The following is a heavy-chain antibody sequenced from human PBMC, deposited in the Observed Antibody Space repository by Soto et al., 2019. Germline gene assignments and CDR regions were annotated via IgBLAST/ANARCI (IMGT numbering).Heavy chain of an antibody. D-gene: IGHD3-10*02. J-gene: IGHJ4*02. CDR2: IYWDDDK. CDR1: GFSLTTSGVG. CDR3: AHSNVPYLFDS. Sequence: QITLKESGPTLVKPTQTLTLTCSFSGFSLTTSGVGVGWIRQPPGKALEWLALIYWDDDKRYSPSLKSRLATRKNTSKTQVVLTMTNLDPVDTAEYSCAHSNVPYLFDSRGQGTLVMVSS. V-gene: IGHV2-5*02.